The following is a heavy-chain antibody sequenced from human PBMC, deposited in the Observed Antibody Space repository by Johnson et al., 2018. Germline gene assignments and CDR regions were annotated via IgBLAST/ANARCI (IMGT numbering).Heavy chain of an antibody. V-gene: IGHV4-61*02. CDR2: SYTGGTT. CDR1: GGPMKRGSFY. J-gene: IGHJ3*01. Sequence: QVQLQESGPGLVKPSQTLSLTCSVSGGPMKRGSFYWSWIRQPAGKGLEWIGRSYTGGTTNYNPSLKSRATISDDTSRSQFSLILSSVTATDTPVFYCARGIRPLAGLNAFDGWGQGTMVTVSS. CDR3: ARGIRPLAGLNAFDG. D-gene: IGHD6-19*01.